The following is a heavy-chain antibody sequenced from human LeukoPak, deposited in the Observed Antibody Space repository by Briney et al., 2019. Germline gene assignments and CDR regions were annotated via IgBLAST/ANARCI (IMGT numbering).Heavy chain of an antibody. V-gene: IGHV3-48*04. Sequence: GGSLRLSCAASGFTFSSYSMNWVRQAPGNGLEWVSYISKSSDRIYHADSVKGRFTISRDNAKNSPYLQMDSLRAADTAVYYCARDLLNDEGSSYFFDQWGQGTLVTVSS. J-gene: IGHJ4*02. CDR3: ARDLLNDEGSSYFFDQ. CDR2: ISKSSDRI. D-gene: IGHD2-2*01. CDR1: GFTFSSYS.